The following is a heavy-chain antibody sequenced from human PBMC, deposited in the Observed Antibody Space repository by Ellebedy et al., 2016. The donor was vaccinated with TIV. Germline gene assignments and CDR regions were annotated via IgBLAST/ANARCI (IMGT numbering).Heavy chain of an antibody. CDR3: ARDGGYYDSSGYYPDY. Sequence: ASVKVSCXASGYTFTGYYMHWVRQAPGQGLEWMGWINPNSGGTNYAQKFQGWVTMTRDTSISTAYMELSRLRSDDTAVYYCARDGGYYDSSGYYPDYWGQGTLVTVSS. V-gene: IGHV1-2*04. D-gene: IGHD3-22*01. CDR2: INPNSGGT. J-gene: IGHJ4*02. CDR1: GYTFTGYY.